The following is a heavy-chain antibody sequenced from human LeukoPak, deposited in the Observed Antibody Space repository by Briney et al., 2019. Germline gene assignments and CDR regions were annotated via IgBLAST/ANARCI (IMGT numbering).Heavy chain of an antibody. J-gene: IGHJ3*02. CDR2: ISGSGGST. CDR1: GFIFPNYV. V-gene: IGHV3-23*01. Sequence: PGGSLRLSCAASGFIFPNYVMSWVRQAPGKGPEWVSAISGSGGSTYYADSVKGRFTISRDNSKNTLYLQMNSLRAEDTAVYYCAKDRRFNDAFDIWGQGTMVTVSS. CDR3: AKDRRFNDAFDI.